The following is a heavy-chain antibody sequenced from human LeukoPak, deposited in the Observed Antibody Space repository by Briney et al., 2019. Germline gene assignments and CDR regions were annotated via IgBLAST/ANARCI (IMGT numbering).Heavy chain of an antibody. V-gene: IGHV3-23*01. J-gene: IGHJ4*02. CDR3: AKDSGSYFNLFDY. D-gene: IGHD1-26*01. CDR1: GFTFSSYA. CDR2: ISGSGGST. Sequence: GGSLRLSCAASGFTFSSYAMSWVRQAPGKGLEWVSAISGSGGSTYYADSVKGRFTISRDNSKNTLYLQMNSLRAEDTAVYYCAKDSGSYFNLFDYWGQRTLVTVSS.